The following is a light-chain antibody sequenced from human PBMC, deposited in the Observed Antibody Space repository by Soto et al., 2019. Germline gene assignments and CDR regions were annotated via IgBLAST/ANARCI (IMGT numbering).Light chain of an antibody. V-gene: IGLV2-14*01. CDR3: SSYRSSSTNVV. J-gene: IGLJ2*01. CDR1: SSDIGGYNY. Sequence: SALTQPASVSGSPGQSITISCTGTSSDIGGYNYVSWYQQYPGKAPKLMIYEVTYRPSGVSDRFSGSRSGNTASLTISGLQAEDEGDYYCSSYRSSSTNVVFGGGTKVTVL. CDR2: EVT.